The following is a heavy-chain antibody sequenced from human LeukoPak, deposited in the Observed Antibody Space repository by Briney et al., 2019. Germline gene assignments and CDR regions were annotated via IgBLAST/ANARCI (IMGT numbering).Heavy chain of an antibody. J-gene: IGHJ4*02. Sequence: GSLRLSCAASGFTFSSYSMNWVRQAPGKGLEWFSSISSSSSYIYYADSVKGRFTISRDNAKNSLYLQMNSLRAEDTAVYYCAREVAVASCDYWGQGTLVTVSS. D-gene: IGHD6-19*01. CDR1: GFTFSSYS. CDR3: AREVAVASCDY. V-gene: IGHV3-21*01. CDR2: ISSSSSYI.